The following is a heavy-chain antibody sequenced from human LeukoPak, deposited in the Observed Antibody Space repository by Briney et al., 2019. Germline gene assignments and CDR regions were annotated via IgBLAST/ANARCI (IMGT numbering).Heavy chain of an antibody. V-gene: IGHV4-59*04. J-gene: IGHJ4*02. CDR3: AATGYDYVWGSYRQGAFDY. D-gene: IGHD3-16*02. Sequence: SETLSLTCTVSGGSISSYYWSWIRQPPGKGLEWIGSIYHSGSTYYNPSLKSRVTISVDTSKNQFSLKLSSVTAADTAVYYCAATGYDYVWGSYRQGAFDYWGQGTLVTVSS. CDR1: GGSISSYY. CDR2: IYHSGST.